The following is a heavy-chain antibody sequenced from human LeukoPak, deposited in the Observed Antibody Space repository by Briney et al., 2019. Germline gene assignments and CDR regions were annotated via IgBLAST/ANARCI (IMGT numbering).Heavy chain of an antibody. V-gene: IGHV1-24*01. Sequence: GASVKVSCKVSEYSLTELSMHWVRQTLGKGLEWMGAFDPGDAETIYAQKFQGRVTLTEDTSTDTAYMELTSLRAEDTAVYYCATFVPYSDSSDFYIHAFHIWGRGTMVTVSS. CDR2: FDPGDAET. CDR3: ATFVPYSDSSDFYIHAFHI. D-gene: IGHD3-22*01. CDR1: EYSLTELS. J-gene: IGHJ3*02.